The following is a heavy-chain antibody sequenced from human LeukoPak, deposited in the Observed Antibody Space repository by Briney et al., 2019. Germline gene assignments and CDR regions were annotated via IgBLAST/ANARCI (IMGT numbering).Heavy chain of an antibody. V-gene: IGHV3-7*01. CDR3: ARDSSGLAGNFDY. Sequence: GGSLRLSCVVSRLTFSNYWMSWVRQVPGKRLEWVAKIKQDGSDKDYVDSVKGRFTISRDNSKNTLYLQMNSLRAEDTAVYYCARDSSGLAGNFDYWGQGTLVTVSS. J-gene: IGHJ4*02. CDR1: RLTFSNYW. CDR2: IKQDGSDK. D-gene: IGHD6-19*01.